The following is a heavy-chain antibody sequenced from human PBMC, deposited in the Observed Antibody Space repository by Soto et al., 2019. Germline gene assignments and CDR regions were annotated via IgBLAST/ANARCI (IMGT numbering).Heavy chain of an antibody. V-gene: IGHV4-59*01. CDR1: GGSISSYY. Sequence: PSETLSLTCTVSGGSISSYYWSWIRQPPGKGLEWIGYIYYSGSTNYNPSLKSRVTISVDTSKNQFSLKLSSVTAADTAVYYCARAGSYYNKNAFDIWGQGTMVTVSS. D-gene: IGHD3-10*01. CDR3: ARAGSYYNKNAFDI. J-gene: IGHJ3*02. CDR2: IYYSGST.